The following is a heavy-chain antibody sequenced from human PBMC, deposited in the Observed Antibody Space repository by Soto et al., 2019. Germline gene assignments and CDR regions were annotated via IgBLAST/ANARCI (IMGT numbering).Heavy chain of an antibody. CDR1: GGSIISDGYS. J-gene: IGHJ3*02. Sequence: SETLSLTCAVSGGSIISDGYSWSWIRQPPGKGLQWIGHIYEGGNTYYTPSLESRVAISTDKSKNQFSLRLSSVTAADTAGYYCVRRSPEDAFDIWGQGTMVTVSS. CDR2: IYEGGNT. CDR3: VRRSPEDAFDI. V-gene: IGHV4-30-2*01.